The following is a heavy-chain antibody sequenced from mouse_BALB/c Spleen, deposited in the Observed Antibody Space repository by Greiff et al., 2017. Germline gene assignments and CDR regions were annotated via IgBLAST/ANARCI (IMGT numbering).Heavy chain of an antibody. D-gene: IGHD2-10*02. CDR3: ARHEKYGNYDWYFDV. Sequence: EVQLVESGGGLVQPGGSLKLSCAASGFTFSSYTMSWVRQTPEKRLEWVAYISNGGGSTYYPDTVKGRFTISRDNAKNTLYLQMSSLKSEDTAMYYCARHEKYGNYDWYFDVWGAGTTVTVSS. CDR2: ISNGGGST. V-gene: IGHV5-12-2*01. CDR1: GFTFSSYT. J-gene: IGHJ1*01.